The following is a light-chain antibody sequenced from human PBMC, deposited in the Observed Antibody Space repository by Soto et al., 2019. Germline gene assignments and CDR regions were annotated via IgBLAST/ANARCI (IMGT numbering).Light chain of an antibody. J-gene: IGLJ1*01. V-gene: IGLV2-14*03. Sequence: QSALTQPASVSGSPGQSITISCTGTSSDVGGYNSVSWYQQRPGKPPKLMIYDVSNRPSGVSNRFSGSKSGNRAPLTISGLQAEYMANNYCISYTSSSTCVFGTGTKLTVL. CDR1: SSDVGGYNS. CDR2: DVS. CDR3: ISYTSSSTCV.